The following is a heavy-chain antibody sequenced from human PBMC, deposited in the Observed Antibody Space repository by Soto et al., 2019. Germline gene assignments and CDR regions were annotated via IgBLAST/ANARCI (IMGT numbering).Heavy chain of an antibody. J-gene: IGHJ5*02. D-gene: IGHD3-10*01. CDR3: GRDYSSGSYPHFDP. CDR2: ISAYNGNT. CDR1: GYTFTSYG. Sequence: ASVKVSCKASGYTFTSYGISWVRQAPGQGLEWMGWISAYNGNTNYAQKLQGRVTMTTDTSTSTAYMELRSLRSDDTAVYYCGRDYSSGSYPHFDPWGQGTLVTVSS. V-gene: IGHV1-18*01.